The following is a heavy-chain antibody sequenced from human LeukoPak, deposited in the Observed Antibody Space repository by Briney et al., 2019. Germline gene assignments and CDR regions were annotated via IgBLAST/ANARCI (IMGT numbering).Heavy chain of an antibody. J-gene: IGHJ5*02. CDR3: ARSFHYGSGRKGYNWFDP. V-gene: IGHV3-11*01. D-gene: IGHD3-10*01. CDR1: GFTFSDYY. Sequence: GGSLRLSCAASGFTFSDYYMSWIRQAPGKGLEWVSYISSSGSTIYYADSVKGRFTISRDNAKNSLYLQMNSLRAEDTAVYYRARSFHYGSGRKGYNWFDPWGQGTLVTVSS. CDR2: ISSSGSTI.